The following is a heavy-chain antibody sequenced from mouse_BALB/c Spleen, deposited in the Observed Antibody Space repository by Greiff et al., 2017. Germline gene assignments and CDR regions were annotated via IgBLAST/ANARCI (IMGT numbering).Heavy chain of an antibody. CDR3: ARSNYGSSYGAMDY. D-gene: IGHD1-1*01. Sequence: VQLQQSGPELVKPGASVKISCKASGYSFTGYFMNWVMQSHGKSLEWIGRINPYNGDTFYNQKFKGKATLTVDKSSSTAHMELRSLASEDSAVYYCARSNYGSSYGAMDYWGQGTSVTVSA. J-gene: IGHJ4*01. CDR2: INPYNGDT. CDR1: GYSFTGYF. V-gene: IGHV1-20*02.